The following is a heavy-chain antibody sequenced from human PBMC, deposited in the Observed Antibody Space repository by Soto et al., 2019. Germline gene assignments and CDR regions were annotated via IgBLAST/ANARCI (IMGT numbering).Heavy chain of an antibody. J-gene: IGHJ6*02. CDR3: ASHDYAHYGMDV. V-gene: IGHV4-30-4*01. Sequence: QVQLQESGPGLVKPSQTLSLTCTVSGGSISSGDYYWSWIRQPPGKGLEWIGYIYYSGSTYYNPSLKRRVSISVGTAKNQVSLKLSSVTAADPAVYYWASHDYAHYGMDVWGPGTTVTVSS. CDR1: GGSISSGDYY. CDR2: IYYSGST. D-gene: IGHD3-16*01.